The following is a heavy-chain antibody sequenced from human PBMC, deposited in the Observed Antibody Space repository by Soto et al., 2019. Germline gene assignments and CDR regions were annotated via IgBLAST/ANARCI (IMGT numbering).Heavy chain of an antibody. CDR1: GFTFSSYS. Sequence: GGSLRLSCAASGFTFSSYSMNWVRQAPGKGLEWVSSISSSSSYIYYADSVKGRFTITRDNAKNSLYLQMNSLRAEDPAVYYCASDPRRIAVAGMGDYWGQGTLVTVSS. V-gene: IGHV3-21*01. CDR3: ASDPRRIAVAGMGDY. CDR2: ISSSSSYI. J-gene: IGHJ4*02. D-gene: IGHD6-19*01.